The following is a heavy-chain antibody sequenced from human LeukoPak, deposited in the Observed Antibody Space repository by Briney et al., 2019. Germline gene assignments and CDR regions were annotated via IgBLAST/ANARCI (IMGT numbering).Heavy chain of an antibody. CDR2: INHSGST. J-gene: IGHJ6*03. CDR1: GGSISSSSYY. Sequence: PSETLSLTCTVSGGSISSSSYYWSWIRQPPGKGLEWIGEINHSGSTNYNPSLKSRVTISVDTSKNQFSLKLSPVTAADTAVYYCARRQLSGYVDYYYYMDVWGKGTTVTVSS. V-gene: IGHV4-39*07. CDR3: ARRQLSGYVDYYYYMDV. D-gene: IGHD5-12*01.